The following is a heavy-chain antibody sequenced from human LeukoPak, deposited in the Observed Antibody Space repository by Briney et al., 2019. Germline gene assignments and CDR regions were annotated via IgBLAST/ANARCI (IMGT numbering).Heavy chain of an antibody. CDR1: GGSISSHY. J-gene: IGHJ4*02. CDR3: AREETKYGYRYYFDY. Sequence: SETLSLTCTVSGGSISSHYWSWIRQFPGKGLEWIGYIYYTGNTNYNPSLKSRVTISIDTSKNHFSLKLSSVTAADTAVYYCAREETKYGYRYYFDYWGQGTLVTVSS. CDR2: IYYTGNT. V-gene: IGHV4-59*11. D-gene: IGHD3-16*02.